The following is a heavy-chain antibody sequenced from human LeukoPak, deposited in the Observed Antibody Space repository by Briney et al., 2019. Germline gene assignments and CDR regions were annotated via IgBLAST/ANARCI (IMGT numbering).Heavy chain of an antibody. CDR1: GFSFSSYG. D-gene: IGHD5-18*01. Sequence: GGSLRLSCAASGFSFSSYGMHWVRQAPGKGLEWVAVIWYDGSNKYYADSVKGRFTISRDNSKNTLYLQMNSLRAEDTAVYYCASSGYSYGIGGYWGQGTLVTVSS. J-gene: IGHJ4*02. CDR2: IWYDGSNK. V-gene: IGHV3-33*01. CDR3: ASSGYSYGIGGY.